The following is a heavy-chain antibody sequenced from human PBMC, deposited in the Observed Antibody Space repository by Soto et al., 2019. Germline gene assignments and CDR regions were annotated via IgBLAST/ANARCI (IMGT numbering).Heavy chain of an antibody. CDR3: ARGLILWFGELSRRGGYYYYMDV. CDR2: INDSGNI. Sequence: QVQLQQWGAGLLKPSETLSLTCAVYGGSFSGYQWTWIRQTPGKGLEWTGEINDSGNINYNPSLKSRVTILVATATKQISLKLSSVTAADTAVYYCARGLILWFGELSRRGGYYYYMDVWGKGTTVTVSS. CDR1: GGSFSGYQ. V-gene: IGHV4-34*01. J-gene: IGHJ6*03. D-gene: IGHD3-10*01.